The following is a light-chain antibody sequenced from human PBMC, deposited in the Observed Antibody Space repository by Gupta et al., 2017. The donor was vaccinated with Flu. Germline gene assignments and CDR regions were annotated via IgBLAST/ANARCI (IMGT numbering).Light chain of an antibody. CDR2: LGS. CDR1: QSLLHRSGYNY. J-gene: IGKJ2*01. V-gene: IGKV2-28*01. Sequence: VTPGEPASISCRSSQSLLHRSGYNYLDWYLQKPVQSPQLLIYLGSNRASGVPDRFSVSGSGTDFTLKISRVEAGDVGVYYCMQALQTPGTFGQGTKLEIK. CDR3: MQALQTPGT.